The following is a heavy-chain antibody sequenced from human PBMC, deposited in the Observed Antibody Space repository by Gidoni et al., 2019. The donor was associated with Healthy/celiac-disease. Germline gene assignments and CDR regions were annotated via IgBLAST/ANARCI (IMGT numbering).Heavy chain of an antibody. J-gene: IGHJ4*02. D-gene: IGHD1-26*01. V-gene: IGHV1-69*06. CDR2: IIPIFGTA. CDR1: GGTFSRYA. CDR3: ASLRGSHRNDY. Sequence: QVQLVQSGAEVKKPGSSVKVSCKASGGTFSRYAISWLRQSPGQGLEWMGGIIPIFGTANYAQKFQGRVTITADKSASTAYMELSSLRSEDTAVYYCASLRGSHRNDYWGQGTLVTVSS.